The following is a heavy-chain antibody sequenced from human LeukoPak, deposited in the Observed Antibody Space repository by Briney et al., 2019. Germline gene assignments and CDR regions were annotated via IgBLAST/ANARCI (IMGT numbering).Heavy chain of an antibody. V-gene: IGHV3-49*04. CDR2: IRSKAHGGTT. CDR3: ARDKMAENDVQDV. D-gene: IGHD1-1*01. Sequence: GGSLRLSCAASGFTFSSYAMSWVRQAPGKGLEWLGFIRSKAHGGTTDYAASVKGRFIISRDDSKSIAYLQMDSLKTEDTAVYYCARDKMAENDVQDVWGQGTMVTVSS. CDR1: GFTFSSYA. J-gene: IGHJ3*01.